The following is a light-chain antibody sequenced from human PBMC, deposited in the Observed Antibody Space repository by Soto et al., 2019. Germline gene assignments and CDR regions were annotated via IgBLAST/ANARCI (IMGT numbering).Light chain of an antibody. Sequence: DVQMTQSPSSLSASVGDSVTITCRASQIVFIDLSWFQQRPGKGPKLLIYDASSLHAGVPSRFSGSGYGTDFTLTISTVQPEDSAIYYCHQSSSNTLTFGGGTRVELK. CDR3: HQSSSNTLT. V-gene: IGKV1-39*01. J-gene: IGKJ4*01. CDR1: QIVFID. CDR2: DAS.